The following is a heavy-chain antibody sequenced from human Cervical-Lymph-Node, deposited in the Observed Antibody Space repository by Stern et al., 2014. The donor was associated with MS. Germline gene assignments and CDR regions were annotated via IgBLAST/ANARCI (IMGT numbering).Heavy chain of an antibody. D-gene: IGHD3-22*01. CDR2: IYYSGST. CDR1: GGSISSSSYY. V-gene: IGHV4-39*01. CDR3: ARWAYSSGWYNWFDP. Sequence: QVQLQESGPGLVKPSETLSLTCTVSGGSISSSSYYWGWIRQPPGKGLEWIGSIYYSGSTYSHPSLKSRVTISEDTSKNQFSRKRSSETAADTAVYYCARWAYSSGWYNWFDPWGQGTLVTVSS. J-gene: IGHJ5*02.